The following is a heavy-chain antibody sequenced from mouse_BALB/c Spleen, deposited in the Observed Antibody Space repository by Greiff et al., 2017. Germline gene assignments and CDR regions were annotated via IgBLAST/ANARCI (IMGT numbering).Heavy chain of an antibody. Sequence: QVQLKESGAELARPGASVKLSCKASGYTFTSYWMQWVKQRPGQGLEWIGAIYPGDGDTRYTLKFKGKATLTADKSSSTAYMQLSSLASEDSAVYYCARCHYYGYYAMDYWGQGTSVTVSS. CDR1: GYTFTSYW. CDR2: IYPGDGDT. J-gene: IGHJ4*01. D-gene: IGHD1-2*01. V-gene: IGHV1-87*01. CDR3: ARCHYYGYYAMDY.